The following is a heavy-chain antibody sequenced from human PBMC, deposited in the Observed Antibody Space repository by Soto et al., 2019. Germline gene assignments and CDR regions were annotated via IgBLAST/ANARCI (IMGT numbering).Heavy chain of an antibody. Sequence: QITLNESGPTVVRPTETLNLTCRFSGFSLNTSGVGVGWIRQSPGKAPEWLALIYWDDDKRYSASLKSRLTITKDTSKNQVVLTVSDLDPTDTATYYCAHRVLRTVFGLVTTTAIYFDFWGQGTPVAVSS. CDR1: GFSLNTSGVG. CDR3: AHRVLRTVFGLVTTTAIYFDF. CDR2: IYWDDDK. J-gene: IGHJ4*02. V-gene: IGHV2-5*02. D-gene: IGHD3-3*01.